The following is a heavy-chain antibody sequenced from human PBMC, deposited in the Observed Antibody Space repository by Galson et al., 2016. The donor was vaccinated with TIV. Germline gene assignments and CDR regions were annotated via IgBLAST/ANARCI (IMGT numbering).Heavy chain of an antibody. CDR3: ARDLGYSYGQGWFDL. CDR1: GFTLINYW. J-gene: IGHJ5*02. D-gene: IGHD5-18*01. Sequence: SLRLSCAASGFTLINYWMTWVRQAPGRGLEWVANIKLDGREAYYVDSVKGRFTLSGDNAKNSLSLEMHSLRAEDTAIYYCARDLGYSYGQGWFDLWGQGTLVTVSS. V-gene: IGHV3-7*01. CDR2: IKLDGREA.